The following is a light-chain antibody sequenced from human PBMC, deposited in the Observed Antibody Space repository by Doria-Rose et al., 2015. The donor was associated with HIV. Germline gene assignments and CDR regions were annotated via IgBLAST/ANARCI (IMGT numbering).Light chain of an antibody. CDR2: DGS. CDR1: QSFSSTY. CDR3: HQYGTSWT. V-gene: IGKV3-20*01. J-gene: IGKJ1*01. Sequence: TQSPGTLSLSPGERATLSCRASQSFSSTYLAWYQQKPGQAHSLLIYDGSTRATGIPDRFSASRSGTDFTLTINRLEPEDFALYYCHQYGTSWTFGQGTKVEI.